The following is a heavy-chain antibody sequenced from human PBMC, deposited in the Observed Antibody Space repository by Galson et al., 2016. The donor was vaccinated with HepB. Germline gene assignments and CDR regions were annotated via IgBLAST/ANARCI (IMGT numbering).Heavy chain of an antibody. V-gene: IGHV3-74*01. Sequence: SLRLSCAASGFSFSNYWMHWVRQAPGKGLMWVSRITSDGSGSNLADPVKGRFTISRDNAKSMVYLQMNSLRAEDTAVYYCARLWVGDAATSGLDFWGQGTLVTVSS. CDR2: ITSDGSGS. D-gene: IGHD2-15*01. CDR1: GFSFSNYW. J-gene: IGHJ4*02. CDR3: ARLWVGDAATSGLDF.